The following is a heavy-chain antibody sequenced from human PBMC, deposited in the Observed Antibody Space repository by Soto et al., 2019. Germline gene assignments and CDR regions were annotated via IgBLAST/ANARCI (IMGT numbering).Heavy chain of an antibody. V-gene: IGHV4-61*01. Sequence: SETLSLTCSVSGGSVSDKTYYWSWIRQPPGKRLEWIGYVYYSGTTNYNPSLKSRVTISVDLSKNRFSLRLSSVTTADTALYYCARTTAVPNTLRSRYFFDYWGQGTLVTISS. J-gene: IGHJ4*02. CDR1: GGSVSDKTYY. D-gene: IGHD4-17*01. CDR2: VYYSGTT. CDR3: ARTTAVPNTLRSRYFFDY.